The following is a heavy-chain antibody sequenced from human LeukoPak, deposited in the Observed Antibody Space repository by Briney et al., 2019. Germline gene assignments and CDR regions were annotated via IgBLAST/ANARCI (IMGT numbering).Heavy chain of an antibody. CDR2: ISYDGSNK. Sequence: GGSLRLSCAASGFTFSSYAMHWVRQAPGKGLEWVAVISYDGSNKYYADSVKGRFTISRDNSKNTLYLQMNSLRAEDTAVYYCARGNFDYWGQGTLVTVSS. V-gene: IGHV3-30-3*01. CDR3: ARGNFDY. J-gene: IGHJ4*02. D-gene: IGHD3-10*01. CDR1: GFTFSSYA.